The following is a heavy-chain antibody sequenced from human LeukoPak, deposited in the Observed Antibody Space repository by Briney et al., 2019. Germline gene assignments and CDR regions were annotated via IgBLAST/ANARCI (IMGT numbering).Heavy chain of an antibody. CDR2: ISADGSST. CDR3: AQSGGTDV. J-gene: IGHJ6*02. V-gene: IGHV3-74*01. CDR1: GFTFSSYG. Sequence: PGGSLRLSCAASGFTFSSYGMHWVRQVPGKGLVWVSRISADGSSTNYADPVKGRFTISRDNSKNMLYLQMNSLRAEDTAVYYCAQSGGTDVWGQGTTVTVSS.